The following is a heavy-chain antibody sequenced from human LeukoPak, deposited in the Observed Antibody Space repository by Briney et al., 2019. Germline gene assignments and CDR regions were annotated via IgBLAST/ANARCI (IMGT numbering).Heavy chain of an antibody. J-gene: IGHJ6*02. CDR2: ISWNSGSI. V-gene: IGHV3-9*01. CDR1: GFTFDDYA. Sequence: GGSLRLSCAASGFTFDDYAMHWVRQAPGKGLEWVSGISWNSGSIGYADSVKGRFTISRDNAKNSLYLQMNSLRAEDTALYYCAKDRATYCGGDCPYYYYGMDVWGQGTTVTVSS. D-gene: IGHD2-21*02. CDR3: AKDRATYCGGDCPYYYYGMDV.